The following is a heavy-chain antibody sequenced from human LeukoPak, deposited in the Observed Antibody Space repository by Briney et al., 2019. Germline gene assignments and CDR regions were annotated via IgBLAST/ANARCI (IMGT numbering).Heavy chain of an antibody. CDR1: GFTFSSYA. V-gene: IGHV3-33*08. Sequence: PGRSLRLSCAASGFTFSSYAMHWVRQAPGKGLEWVAVIWYDGSNKYYADSVKGRFTISRDNSKNTLYLQMNSLRAEDTAVYYCSGERGYSYGNWFDPWGQGTLVTVSS. CDR2: IWYDGSNK. CDR3: SGERGYSYGNWFDP. J-gene: IGHJ5*02. D-gene: IGHD5-18*01.